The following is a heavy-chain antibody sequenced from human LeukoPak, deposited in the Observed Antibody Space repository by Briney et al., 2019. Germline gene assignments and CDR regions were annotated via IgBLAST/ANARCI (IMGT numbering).Heavy chain of an antibody. J-gene: IGHJ6*03. D-gene: IGHD3-10*01. CDR1: GHSLTELF. CDR2: FDPEDGET. CDR3: ATVRPSFYYHGSGSTWHMDV. V-gene: IGHV1-24*01. Sequence: ASVKVSCKVSGHSLTELFIHWVRQAPGKGLEWMGGFDPEDGETIYAQKFQGRVTMTEDTSTDTAYMELSSLRSEDTAVYYCATVRPSFYYHGSGSTWHMDVWGKGTTVTISS.